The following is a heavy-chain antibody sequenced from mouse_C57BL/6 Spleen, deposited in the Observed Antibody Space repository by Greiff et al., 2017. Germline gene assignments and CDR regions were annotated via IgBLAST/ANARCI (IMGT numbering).Heavy chain of an antibody. J-gene: IGHJ3*01. CDR2: IHPNSGST. CDR3: ARGDYDGTWFAY. Sequence: VQLQQPGAELVKPGASVKLSCKASGYTFTSYWMHWVKQRPGQGLEWIGMIHPNSGSTNYNEKFKSKATLTVDKSSSTAYMQRSSLTSEDSAVYCCARGDYDGTWFAYWGQGTLVTVSA. V-gene: IGHV1-64*01. D-gene: IGHD2-4*01. CDR1: GYTFTSYW.